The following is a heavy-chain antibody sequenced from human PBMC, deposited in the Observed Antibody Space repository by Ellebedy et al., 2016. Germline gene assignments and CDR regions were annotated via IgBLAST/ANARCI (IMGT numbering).Heavy chain of an antibody. CDR2: IYPDDSDT. CDR3: ASPAGATNPSAFDY. Sequence: GGSLRLSCKASGYSFTKYWIGWVRQMPGKGLEWMGIIYPDDSDTKYSPSFQGQVTISVDKSISTAYLQWSSLKASDTAMYYCASPAGATNPSAFDYWGQGISVTVSS. D-gene: IGHD5-12*01. CDR1: GYSFTKYW. V-gene: IGHV5-51*01. J-gene: IGHJ4*02.